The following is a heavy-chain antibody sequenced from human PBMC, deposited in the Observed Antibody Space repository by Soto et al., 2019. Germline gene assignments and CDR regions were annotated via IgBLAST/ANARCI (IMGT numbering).Heavy chain of an antibody. V-gene: IGHV3-23*01. CDR3: AKDLYAYSSSWPLDY. D-gene: IGHD6-13*01. CDR1: GFTFSSYA. J-gene: IGHJ4*02. Sequence: GGSLRLSCAASGFTFSSYAMSWVLQAPGKGLEWVSAISGSGGSTYYADSVKGRFTISRDNSKNTLYLQMNSLRAEDTAVYYCAKDLYAYSSSWPLDYWGQGTLVTVSS. CDR2: ISGSGGST.